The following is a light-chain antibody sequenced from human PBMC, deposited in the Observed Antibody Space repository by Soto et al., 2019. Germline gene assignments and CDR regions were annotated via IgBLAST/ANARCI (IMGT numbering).Light chain of an antibody. CDR2: EVT. CDR3: SSHGGNINHYV. V-gene: IGLV2-8*01. J-gene: IGLJ1*01. Sequence: QSALTQPPSASGSPRQSVAIYCTGTSSDIGCYNFVSWYQQHTGKAPKLMIYEVTKRPSGVPDRFAGSNSGNTVTLIVSGLQAEDEADYSCSSHGGNINHYVCGTGTKLTVL. CDR1: SSDIGCYNF.